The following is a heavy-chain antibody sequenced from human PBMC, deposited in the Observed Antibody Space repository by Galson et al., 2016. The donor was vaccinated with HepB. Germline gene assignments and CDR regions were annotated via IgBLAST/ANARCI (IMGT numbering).Heavy chain of an antibody. CDR2: INPRGDST. J-gene: IGHJ4*02. CDR3: GKDSGTYGADY. CDR1: GYTFSSYY. V-gene: IGHV1-46*01. Sequence: SVKVSCKASGYTFSSYYMHWVRQAPGQGLEWMGQINPRGDSTIFALKFQGRVSMTRDTSTSTVYMELNSLRSEDTAVYYCGKDSGTYGADYWGQGTLVIVSP. D-gene: IGHD1-26*01.